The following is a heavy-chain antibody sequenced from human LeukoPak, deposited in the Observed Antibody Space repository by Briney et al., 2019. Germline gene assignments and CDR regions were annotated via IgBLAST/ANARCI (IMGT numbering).Heavy chain of an antibody. J-gene: IGHJ4*02. V-gene: IGHV3-73*01. Sequence: GGSLRLSCAASGFTFSESAIYWVRQASGKGLEWVGRIRSKANNYATAYAASVKGRFTISRDDSKNTAYLQTNSLKTEDTALYYCTRLSMELVDYWGQGTLVTVSS. CDR3: TRLSMELVDY. CDR2: IRSKANNYAT. CDR1: GFTFSESA. D-gene: IGHD1-1*01.